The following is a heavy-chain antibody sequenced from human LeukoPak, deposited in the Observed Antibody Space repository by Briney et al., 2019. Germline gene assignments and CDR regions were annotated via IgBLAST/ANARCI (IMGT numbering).Heavy chain of an antibody. CDR3: ATPTGGDIVVVPAADDAFDI. Sequence: ASVKVSCKASGYTFTGYYMHWVRQAPGQGLEWMGWINPNSGGTNYAQKFQGRVTMTRDTSISTAYMELSRLRSDDTAVYYCATPTGGDIVVVPAADDAFDIWGQGTMVTVSS. CDR2: INPNSGGT. D-gene: IGHD2-2*01. CDR1: GYTFTGYY. J-gene: IGHJ3*02. V-gene: IGHV1-2*02.